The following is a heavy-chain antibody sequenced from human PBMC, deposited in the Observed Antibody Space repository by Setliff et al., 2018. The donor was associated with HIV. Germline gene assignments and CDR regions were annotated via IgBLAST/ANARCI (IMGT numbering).Heavy chain of an antibody. CDR2: VYYTGGT. D-gene: IGHD3-10*02. V-gene: IGHV4-59*11. J-gene: IGHJ4*02. Sequence: SETLSLTCTVSGAPMIDHQWNWLRRSPGKGLEWIGYVYYTGGTTYNPSLEGRVIISLDTSNNQFFLRMTSLTAADTAVYYCARDVRGFWALDSWGPGTVVTVSS. CDR3: ARDVRGFWALDS. CDR1: GAPMIDHQ.